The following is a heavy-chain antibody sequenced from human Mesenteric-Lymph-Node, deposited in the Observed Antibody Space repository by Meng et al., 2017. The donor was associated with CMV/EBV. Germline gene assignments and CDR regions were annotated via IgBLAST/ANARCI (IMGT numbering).Heavy chain of an antibody. D-gene: IGHD3-10*01. CDR1: GFTFDDYG. CDR2: INWNGGST. Sequence: GESLKISCAASGFTFDDYGMSWVRQAPGKGLEWVSGINWNGGSTGYADSVKGRFTISRDNAKNSLYLQMNSLRAEDTALYYCARRGGFGDYYYFDYWGQGTLVTVS. J-gene: IGHJ4*02. V-gene: IGHV3-20*04. CDR3: ARRGGFGDYYYFDY.